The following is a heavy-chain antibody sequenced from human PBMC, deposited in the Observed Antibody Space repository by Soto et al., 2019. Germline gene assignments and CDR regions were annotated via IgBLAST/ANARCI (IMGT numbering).Heavy chain of an antibody. CDR2: IYYSGST. CDR1: GGSISSYY. J-gene: IGHJ3*02. CDR3: ARRVEYGDYEADVIYDAFDI. V-gene: IGHV4-59*01. Sequence: SETLSLTCTVSGGSISSYYWSWIRQPPGKGLEWIGYIYYSGSTNYNPSLKSRVTISVDTSKNQFSLKLSSVTAADTAVYYCARRVEYGDYEADVIYDAFDIWGQGTMVTVSS. D-gene: IGHD4-17*01.